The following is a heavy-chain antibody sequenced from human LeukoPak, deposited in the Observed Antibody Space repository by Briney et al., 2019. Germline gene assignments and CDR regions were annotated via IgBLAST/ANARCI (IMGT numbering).Heavy chain of an antibody. V-gene: IGHV4-39*01. J-gene: IGHJ1*01. CDR1: GDSISSSSYY. Sequence: SETLSLTCTISGDSISSSSYYWGWIRPPPGKGLEWIGDIYYRGSTYYNPPLKSRVSISIDTSNNQFSLPLNSVTAADTALYFCARRRYYDSTGYLDWGQGTLVTVSS. CDR3: ARRRYYDSTGYLD. CDR2: IYYRGST. D-gene: IGHD3-22*01.